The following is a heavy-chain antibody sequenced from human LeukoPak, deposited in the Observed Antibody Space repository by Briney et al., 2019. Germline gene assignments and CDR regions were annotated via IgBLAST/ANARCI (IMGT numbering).Heavy chain of an antibody. V-gene: IGHV3-7*01. Sequence: GGSLRLSCAASGFTFTNDWMNWVRQAPGKGLEWVANLKQDGSEKNYVDSVKGRFTISRDNAKNSLYLQMNNLRAEDTAVYYCARDSPFGCNWGQGTLVTVSS. CDR3: ARDSPFGCN. J-gene: IGHJ4*02. D-gene: IGHD2-15*01. CDR2: LKQDGSEK. CDR1: GFTFTNDW.